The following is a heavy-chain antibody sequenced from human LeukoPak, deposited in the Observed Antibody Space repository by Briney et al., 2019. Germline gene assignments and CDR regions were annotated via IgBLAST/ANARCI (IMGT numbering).Heavy chain of an antibody. CDR3: ASTEGSYDILTGYYHNDY. J-gene: IGHJ4*02. CDR2: ISSSGSTI. Sequence: GGSLRLSCAASGFTFSSYEMNWVRQAPGKGLEWVSYISSSGSTIYYADSVKGRFTISRDDAKNSLYLQMNSLRAEDTAVYYCASTEGSYDILTGYYHNDYWGQGTLVTVSS. D-gene: IGHD3-9*01. CDR1: GFTFSSYE. V-gene: IGHV3-48*03.